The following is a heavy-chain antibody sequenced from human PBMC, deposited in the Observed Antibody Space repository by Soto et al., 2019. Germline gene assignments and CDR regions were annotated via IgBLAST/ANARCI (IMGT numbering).Heavy chain of an antibody. CDR3: AKLSVDAAPADF. Sequence: EVQLLESGGGLVQPGGSLRLSCAASGFTFSSYGMNWVRQAPGKGLEWVSSIIGSGGSTYHADSVKGRFTISRDNSKNTLYLQMNSLRAEDTAVYYCAKLSVDAAPADFWGQGTLVTVSS. V-gene: IGHV3-23*01. CDR1: GFTFSSYG. J-gene: IGHJ4*02. D-gene: IGHD5-18*01. CDR2: IIGSGGST.